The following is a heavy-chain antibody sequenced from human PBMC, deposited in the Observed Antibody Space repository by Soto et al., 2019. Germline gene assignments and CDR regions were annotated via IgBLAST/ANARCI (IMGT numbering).Heavy chain of an antibody. CDR1: GYSFTSYW. J-gene: IGHJ4*02. V-gene: IGHV5-51*01. D-gene: IGHD2-2*01. Sequence: PGESLKISCKGSGYSFTSYWIGWVRQMPGKGLEWMGIIYPGDSDTRYSPSFQGQVTISADKSISTAYLQWSSLKASDTAMYYCARRIGYCSSTSCYLFDYWGQGTLVTVSS. CDR2: IYPGDSDT. CDR3: ARRIGYCSSTSCYLFDY.